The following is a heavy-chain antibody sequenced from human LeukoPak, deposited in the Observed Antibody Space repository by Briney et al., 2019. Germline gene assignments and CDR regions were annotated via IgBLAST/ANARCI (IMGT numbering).Heavy chain of an antibody. CDR2: ISWNSGSI. J-gene: IGHJ4*02. Sequence: GGSLRLSCAASGFTFDDYAMHWVRQAPGKGLEWVSGISWNSGSIVYADSVKGRFTISRDNSKNTLYLQMNSLRAEDTAVYYCAKDRLGVVVAATDYFDYWGQGTLVTVSS. CDR3: AKDRLGVVVAATDYFDY. V-gene: IGHV3-9*01. D-gene: IGHD2-15*01. CDR1: GFTFDDYA.